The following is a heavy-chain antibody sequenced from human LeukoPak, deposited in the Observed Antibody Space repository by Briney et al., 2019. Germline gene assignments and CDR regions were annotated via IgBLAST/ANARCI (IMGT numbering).Heavy chain of an antibody. CDR3: ASPPDDSSGYSDAFDI. D-gene: IGHD3-22*01. V-gene: IGHV1-3*01. J-gene: IGHJ3*02. CDR2: INAGNGNT. Sequence: GGSLRLSCAASGYTFTSYAMHWVRQAPGQRLEWMGWINAGNGNTKYSQKFQGRVTITRDTPASTAYMELSSLRSEDTAVYYCASPPDDSSGYSDAFDIWGQGTMVTVSS. CDR1: GYTFTSYA.